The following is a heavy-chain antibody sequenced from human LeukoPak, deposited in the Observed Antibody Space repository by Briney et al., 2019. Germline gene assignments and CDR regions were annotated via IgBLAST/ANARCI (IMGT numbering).Heavy chain of an antibody. CDR3: ATTNLHLGAFDI. CDR1: GYTFTSYY. Sequence: GASVKVSCKASGYTFTSYYMHWVRQAPGQGLEWMGIINPSGGSTSYAQKFQGRVTMTRDTSTSTVYMELSSLRSEDTAVYYCATTNLHLGAFDIWGQGTMATVSS. J-gene: IGHJ3*02. V-gene: IGHV1-46*01. D-gene: IGHD5-24*01. CDR2: INPSGGST.